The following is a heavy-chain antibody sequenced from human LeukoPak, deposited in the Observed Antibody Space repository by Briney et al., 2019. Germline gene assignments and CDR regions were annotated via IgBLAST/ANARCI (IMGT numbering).Heavy chain of an antibody. CDR2: IIPIFGIA. V-gene: IGHV1-69*04. Sequence: SPVKGSCKTSGDTFRSYAISWVRQTPGEGLESRGRIIPIFGIANYAQKFQGRVTITADKSTGTAYMELSSLRSEDTAVYYCARLGSSGYSGSDLNDYWGQGTLVTVSS. CDR1: GDTFRSYA. D-gene: IGHD3-22*01. CDR3: ARLGSSGYSGSDLNDY. J-gene: IGHJ4*02.